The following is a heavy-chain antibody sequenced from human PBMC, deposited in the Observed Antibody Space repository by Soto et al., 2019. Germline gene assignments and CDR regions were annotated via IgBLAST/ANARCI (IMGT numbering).Heavy chain of an antibody. V-gene: IGHV3-23*01. CDR2: ISGSGGST. D-gene: IGHD1-1*01. J-gene: IGHJ6*02. Sequence: GGSLRLSCAASGFTFRSYAMSWVRQAPGKGLEWVSGISGSGGSTYYADSVKGRFTISRDNSKNTLYLQMNSLRVEDTAVYYCAKGSGLEPNYYGINVWGQGTTGTVS. CDR1: GFTFRSYA. CDR3: AKGSGLEPNYYGINV.